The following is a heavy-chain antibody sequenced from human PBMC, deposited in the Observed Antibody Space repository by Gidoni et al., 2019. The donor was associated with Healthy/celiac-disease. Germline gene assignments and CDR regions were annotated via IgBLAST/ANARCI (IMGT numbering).Heavy chain of an antibody. V-gene: IGHV3-53*02. D-gene: IGHD3-22*01. J-gene: IGHJ2*01. CDR3: ARTAITMIVRRWYFDL. Sequence: EVQLVETGGGLIQPGGSLRLSCAASGITVSSNYMSWVRQAPGKGLEWVSVIYSGGSTYYADSVKGRFTISRDNSKNTLYLQMNSLRAEDTAVYYCARTAITMIVRRWYFDLWGRGTLVTVSS. CDR1: GITVSSNY. CDR2: IYSGGST.